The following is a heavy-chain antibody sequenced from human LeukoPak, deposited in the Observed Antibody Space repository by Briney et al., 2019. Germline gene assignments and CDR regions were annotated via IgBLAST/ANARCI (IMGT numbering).Heavy chain of an antibody. CDR3: AKDRCSNGVGCYYYYMDV. J-gene: IGHJ6*03. CDR2: IQYDGSNE. D-gene: IGHD2-8*01. CDR1: RFSFSSYG. V-gene: IGHV3-30*02. Sequence: GGSLRLSCAASRFSFSSYGMHWVRQAPGKGLDWVAYIQYDGSNEQYADSVKGRFSISRDSSKNTLYLQMNSLGAEDTAVYYCAKDRCSNGVGCYYYYMDVWGKGTTVTISS.